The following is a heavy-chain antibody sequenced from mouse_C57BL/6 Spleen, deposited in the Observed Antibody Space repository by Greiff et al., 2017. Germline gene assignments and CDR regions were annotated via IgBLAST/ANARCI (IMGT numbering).Heavy chain of an antibody. J-gene: IGHJ4*01. CDR1: GYTFTSYW. V-gene: IGHV1-55*01. Sequence: QVQLQQPGAELVKPGASVKMSCKASGYTFTSYWITWVKQRPGQGLEWIGDIYPGSGSTNYNEKFKSKATLTVDTSSSTAYMQLSSLTSEDYAVYYCARGSNYDAMDYWSQGTSVTVSS. CDR3: ARGSNYDAMDY. D-gene: IGHD2-5*01. CDR2: IYPGSGST.